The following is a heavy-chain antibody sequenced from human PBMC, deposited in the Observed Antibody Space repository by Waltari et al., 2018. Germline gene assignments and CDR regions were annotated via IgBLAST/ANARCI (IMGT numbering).Heavy chain of an antibody. CDR2: IYYSGST. J-gene: IGHJ4*02. CDR1: GGSISSSSYY. Sequence: QLQLQESGPGLVKPSETLSLTCTVSGGSISSSSYYWGWIRQPPGKGLEWIGSIYYSGSTYYNPSLKSRVTISVDTSKTQFSLKLSSVTAADTAVYYCARNTIAVAGTGGFDYWGQGTLVTVSS. D-gene: IGHD6-19*01. V-gene: IGHV4-39*01. CDR3: ARNTIAVAGTGGFDY.